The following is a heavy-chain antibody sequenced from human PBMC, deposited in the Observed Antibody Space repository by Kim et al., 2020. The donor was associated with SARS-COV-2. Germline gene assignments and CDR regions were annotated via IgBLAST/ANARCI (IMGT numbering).Heavy chain of an antibody. CDR3: ASLFGGVIGHFDY. J-gene: IGHJ4*02. D-gene: IGHD3-16*02. Sequence: YDPKFQGRVTITADESTSTAYMERSSLRSEDTAVYYCASLFGGVIGHFDYWGQGTLVTVSS. V-gene: IGHV1-69*01.